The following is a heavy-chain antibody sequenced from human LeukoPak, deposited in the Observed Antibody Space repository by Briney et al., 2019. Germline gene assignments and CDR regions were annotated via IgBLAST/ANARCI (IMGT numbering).Heavy chain of an antibody. CDR2: IKQDGSEK. CDR1: GFTFSNYW. Sequence: GGSLRLSCAASGFTFSNYWMSWVRQAPGKGLEWVANIKQDGSEKYYVDSVKGRFTISRDNAKNSLYLQMNSLRAEDTAVYYCASSRYYYGSGSSVLGSSQFDYWGQGTLVTVSS. J-gene: IGHJ4*02. D-gene: IGHD3-10*01. V-gene: IGHV3-7*03. CDR3: ASSRYYYGSGSSVLGSSQFDY.